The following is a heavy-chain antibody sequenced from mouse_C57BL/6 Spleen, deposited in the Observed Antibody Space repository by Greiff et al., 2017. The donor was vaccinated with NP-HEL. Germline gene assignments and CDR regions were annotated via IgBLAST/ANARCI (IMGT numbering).Heavy chain of an antibody. CDR3: ARERGFDY. Sequence: QVQLQQSGAELVRPGASVKLSCKASGYTFTDYYINWVKQRPGQGLEWIARMYPGSGNTYYNEKFKGKATLTAEKSSSTAYMQLSSLTSEDSAVYFCARERGFDYWGQGTTRTVSS. CDR2: MYPGSGNT. CDR1: GYTFTDYY. V-gene: IGHV1-76*01. J-gene: IGHJ2*01.